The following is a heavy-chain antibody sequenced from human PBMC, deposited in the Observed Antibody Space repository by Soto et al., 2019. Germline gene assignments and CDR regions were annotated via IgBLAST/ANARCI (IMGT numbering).Heavy chain of an antibody. D-gene: IGHD3-10*01. Sequence: GASVKVSCKASGYTFTSYAMHWVRQAPGQRLEWMGWINAGNGNTKYSQKFQGRVTITRDTSASTAYMELNGLRAEDTAVYYCARSSGFNIVDYWGQGTLVTVSS. CDR1: GYTFTSYA. CDR3: ARSSGFNIVDY. CDR2: INAGNGNT. V-gene: IGHV1-3*01. J-gene: IGHJ4*02.